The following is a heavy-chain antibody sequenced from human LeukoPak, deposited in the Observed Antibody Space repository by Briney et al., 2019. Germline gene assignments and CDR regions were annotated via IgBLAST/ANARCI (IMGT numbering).Heavy chain of an antibody. CDR1: GGSISSYY. V-gene: IGHV4-4*09. Sequence: SETLSLTCTVSGGSISSYYWSWIRQPPGKGLDWIGYIYTSGSTNYNPSLKSRVTISVDTSKNQFSLKLSSVTAADTAVYYCARLMFFGVVTPDVWGKGTTVTVSS. CDR2: IYTSGST. CDR3: ARLMFFGVVTPDV. D-gene: IGHD3/OR15-3a*01. J-gene: IGHJ6*04.